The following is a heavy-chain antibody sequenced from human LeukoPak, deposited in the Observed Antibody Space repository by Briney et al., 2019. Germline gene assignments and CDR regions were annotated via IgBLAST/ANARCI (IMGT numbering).Heavy chain of an antibody. V-gene: IGHV4-59*01. CDR2: IYYSGST. J-gene: IGHJ4*02. CDR1: GGSISSYY. CDR3: ARGGGSSSLNKFDY. Sequence: SETLSLTCTVSGGSISSYYWNWIRQPPGKGQEWIGYIYYSGSTNYNPSLESRVTISVDTSKNQFSLNLSSVTSADTAVYYCARGGGSSSLNKFDYWGQGTLVTVSS. D-gene: IGHD6-6*01.